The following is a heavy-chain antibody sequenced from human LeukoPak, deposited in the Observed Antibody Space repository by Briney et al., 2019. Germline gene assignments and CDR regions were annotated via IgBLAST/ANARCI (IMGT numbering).Heavy chain of an antibody. CDR2: INSDGSST. Sequence: GGSLRLSCAASGFTFSSYVMSWVRQAPGKGLVWVSRINSDGSSTSYADSVKGRFTISRDNAKNTLYLQMNSLRAEDTAVYYCAREGDYYYDSSGYYHATYYFDYWGQGTLVTVSS. V-gene: IGHV3-74*01. CDR1: GFTFSSYV. D-gene: IGHD3-22*01. CDR3: AREGDYYYDSSGYYHATYYFDY. J-gene: IGHJ4*02.